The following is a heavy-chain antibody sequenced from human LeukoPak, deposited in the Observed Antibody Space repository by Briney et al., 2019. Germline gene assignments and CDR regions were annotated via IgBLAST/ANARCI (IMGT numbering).Heavy chain of an antibody. J-gene: IGHJ4*02. Sequence: GGSLRLSCAASGFTFSSYAMHWVRQAPGKGLEWVAVIWYDGSNKNYVDSVKGRFTISRDNSKNTLYLQMNSLRAEDTAVYYCAIGRVALGYWGQGTLVTVSS. V-gene: IGHV3-33*01. CDR2: IWYDGSNK. D-gene: IGHD2-15*01. CDR1: GFTFSSYA. CDR3: AIGRVALGY.